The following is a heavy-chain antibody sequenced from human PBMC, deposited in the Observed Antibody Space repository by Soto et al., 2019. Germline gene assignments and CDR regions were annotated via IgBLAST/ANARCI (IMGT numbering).Heavy chain of an antibody. J-gene: IGHJ4*02. V-gene: IGHV1-46*01. CDR2: INPSGGST. CDR1: GYTFTSYY. Sequence: GVPVEVSCEASGYTFTSYYMHWLRQAPGQGLEWMGIINPSGGSTSYAQKFQGRVTMTRDTSTSTVYMELSSLGSEDTAVYFCARDRKAIVATIDVDYWGQGILVTVCS. D-gene: IGHD5-12*01. CDR3: ARDRKAIVATIDVDY.